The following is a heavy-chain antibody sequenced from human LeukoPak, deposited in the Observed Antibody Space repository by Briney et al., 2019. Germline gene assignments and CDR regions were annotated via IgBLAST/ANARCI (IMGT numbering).Heavy chain of an antibody. J-gene: IGHJ5*02. D-gene: IGHD3-22*01. CDR3: ARGEYYYDSSGPNWFDP. V-gene: IGHV3-33*01. CDR1: GFTFSSYG. Sequence: GSLRLSCAASGFTFSSYGMYWVRQAPGKGLEWVAVIWYDGSNKYYADSVKGRFTISRDNSKNTLYLQMNSLRAEDTAVYYCARGEYYYDSSGPNWFDPWGQGTLVTVSS. CDR2: IWYDGSNK.